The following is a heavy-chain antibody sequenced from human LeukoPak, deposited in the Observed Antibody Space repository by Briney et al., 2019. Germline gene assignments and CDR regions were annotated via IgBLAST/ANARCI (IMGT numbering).Heavy chain of an antibody. CDR2: INPSGGST. Sequence: ASVKVSCKASGDTFTSYYMHWVRQAPGQGLEWMGIINPSGGSTSYAQKFQGRVTMTRDMSTSTVYMELSSLRSEDTAVYYCARLAAAAPYYFDYWGQGTLVTVSS. CDR1: GDTFTSYY. CDR3: ARLAAAAPYYFDY. D-gene: IGHD6-13*01. J-gene: IGHJ4*02. V-gene: IGHV1-46*01.